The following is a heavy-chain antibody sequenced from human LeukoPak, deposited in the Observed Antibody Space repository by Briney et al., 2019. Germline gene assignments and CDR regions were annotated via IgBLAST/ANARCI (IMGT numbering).Heavy chain of an antibody. CDR3: ARVLLANWFDP. Sequence: ASVKVSCKASGGTFSSYAISWVRQAPGQGLEWMGGIIPIFGTANYAQKFQGRVTMTRNTSISAAYMELSSLRSEDTAVYYCARVLLANWFDPWGQGTLVTVSS. D-gene: IGHD2-21*02. J-gene: IGHJ5*02. V-gene: IGHV1-69*05. CDR2: IIPIFGTA. CDR1: GGTFSSYA.